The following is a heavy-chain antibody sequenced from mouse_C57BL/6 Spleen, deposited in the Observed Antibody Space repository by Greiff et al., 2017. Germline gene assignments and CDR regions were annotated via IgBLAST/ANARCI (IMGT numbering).Heavy chain of an antibody. Sequence: QVQLQQSGAELVMPGASVKLSCKASGYTFTSYWMHWVKQRPGQGLEWIGEIDPSDSYTNYNQKFKGKSTLTVDKSSSTAYMQLSSLTSEDSAVYYCARSGQLRLYYFDYWGQGTTLTVSS. V-gene: IGHV1-69*01. D-gene: IGHD3-2*02. CDR3: ARSGQLRLYYFDY. CDR2: IDPSDSYT. J-gene: IGHJ2*01. CDR1: GYTFTSYW.